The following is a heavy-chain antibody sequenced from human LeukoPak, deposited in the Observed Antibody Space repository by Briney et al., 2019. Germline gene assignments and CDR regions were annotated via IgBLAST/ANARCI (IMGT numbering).Heavy chain of an antibody. CDR1: GGSYSGYY. CDR3: ARNRDGYNSFDY. J-gene: IGHJ4*02. V-gene: IGHV4-34*01. D-gene: IGHD5-24*01. CDR2: INYSGST. Sequence: SETLSLTCAVYGGSYSGYYWSWIRQPPGKGLEWLGEINYSGSTHYNPSLKSRVTLSIDTSKNQFSLRLSSVTAADTAVYYCARNRDGYNSFDYWGQGTLVTVSS.